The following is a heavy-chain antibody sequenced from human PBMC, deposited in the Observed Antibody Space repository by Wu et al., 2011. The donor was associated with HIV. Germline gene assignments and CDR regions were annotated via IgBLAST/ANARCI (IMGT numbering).Heavy chain of an antibody. CDR1: GYSFTTYG. J-gene: IGHJ4*02. CDR3: ARDFTEALNFGGNSLKY. V-gene: IGHV1-18*01. D-gene: IGHD4-23*01. CDR2: ISAHNGDT. Sequence: QVQLVQSGVEVKKPGASVKVSCKASGYSFTTYGISWVRQAPGQGLEWMGWISAHNGDTHYAQKLQGRVTMTTDTSTSTLYMELSSLRSEDTAIYYCARDFTEALNFGGNSLKYWGQGSLVTVSS.